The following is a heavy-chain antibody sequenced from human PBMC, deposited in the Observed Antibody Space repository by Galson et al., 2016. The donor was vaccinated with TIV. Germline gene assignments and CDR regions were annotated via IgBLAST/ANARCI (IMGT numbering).Heavy chain of an antibody. Sequence: SLRLSCAASGFTFSTYVMRWVRQAPGKGLEWVAFVRYDGSHKNYADSVKGRFTISRDNSKYTLYLQMNSLRAEDTAVYYCAKGMAIFGVIPPWGGMDVWGQGTTATVSS. CDR1: GFTFSTYV. CDR3: AKGMAIFGVIPPWGGMDV. V-gene: IGHV3-30*02. D-gene: IGHD3-3*01. J-gene: IGHJ6*02. CDR2: VRYDGSHK.